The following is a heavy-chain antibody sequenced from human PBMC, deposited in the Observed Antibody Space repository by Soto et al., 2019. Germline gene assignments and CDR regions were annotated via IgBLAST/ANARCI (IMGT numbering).Heavy chain of an antibody. J-gene: IGHJ4*02. D-gene: IGHD3-10*01. CDR2: ISGSGGST. Sequence: GGSLRLSCAASGFTFSSYAMSWVRQAPGKGLEWVSAISGSGGSTYYADSVKGRFTISRDNSKNTLYLQMNSLRDEDTAVYYCAKDLYYYGSGSSAGFDYWGQGTLVTAPQ. CDR3: AKDLYYYGSGSSAGFDY. V-gene: IGHV3-23*01. CDR1: GFTFSSYA.